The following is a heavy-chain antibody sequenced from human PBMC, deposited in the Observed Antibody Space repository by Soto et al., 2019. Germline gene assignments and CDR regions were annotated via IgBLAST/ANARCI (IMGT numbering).Heavy chain of an antibody. CDR2: INHSGST. J-gene: IGHJ4*02. CDR1: GGSFSGYY. D-gene: IGHD7-27*01. CDR3: ARGWGRISDY. V-gene: IGHV4-34*01. Sequence: QVQLQQWGAGLLKPSETLSLTCAVYGGSFSGYYWSWIRQPPGKGLEWIGEINHSGSTNYNPSLKSRVTISVDTSKNQFSLKLSSVTAADTALYYCARGWGRISDYWGQGALVAVSS.